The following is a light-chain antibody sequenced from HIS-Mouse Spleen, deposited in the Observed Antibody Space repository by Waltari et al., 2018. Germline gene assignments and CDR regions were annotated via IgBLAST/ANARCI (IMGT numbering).Light chain of an antibody. J-gene: IGKJ4*01. Sequence: EIVLTQSPGTLSLSPGERATLSCRASQSVSSSYLAWYQQKPGQAPRLLIYGASSRATGIPDRFNGSGSGTDFTLTISRLEPEDFAVYYCQQYGSSSALTFGGGTKVEIK. CDR1: QSVSSSY. CDR3: QQYGSSSALT. V-gene: IGKV3-20*01. CDR2: GAS.